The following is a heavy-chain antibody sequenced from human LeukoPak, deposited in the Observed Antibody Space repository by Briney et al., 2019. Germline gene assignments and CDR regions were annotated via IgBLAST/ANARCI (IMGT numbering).Heavy chain of an antibody. CDR3: ARDDRSTWYSDF. J-gene: IGHJ4*02. D-gene: IGHD1-26*01. CDR1: RFTFSNYG. V-gene: IGHV3-48*01. Sequence: GGSLRLSCAASRFTFSNYGVNWVRQAPGKGLEWVSYINSRSSTIYYADSVRGRFTISRDNAKNSLYLQMNSLRAEDTAVYYCARDDRSTWYSDFWGQGTLVTVSS. CDR2: INSRSSTI.